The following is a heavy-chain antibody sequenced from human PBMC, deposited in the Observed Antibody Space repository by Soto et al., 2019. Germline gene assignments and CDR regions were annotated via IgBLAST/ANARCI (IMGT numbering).Heavy chain of an antibody. D-gene: IGHD2-2*01. J-gene: IGHJ6*02. Sequence: QVQLVESGGGVVQPGRSLRLSCAASGSTFSSYGMHWVRQAPGKGLEWVAVISYDGNNKYYADSVKGRFTISRDNSKNTLYLQMNSLRAEDTAVYYCVEEAAAIHYGMDVWGQGTTVTVSS. V-gene: IGHV3-30*03. CDR2: ISYDGNNK. CDR3: VEEAAAIHYGMDV. CDR1: GSTFSSYG.